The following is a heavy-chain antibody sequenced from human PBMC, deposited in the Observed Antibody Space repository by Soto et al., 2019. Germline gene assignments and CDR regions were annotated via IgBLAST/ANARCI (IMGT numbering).Heavy chain of an antibody. D-gene: IGHD6-19*01. Sequence: ASVKVSCKASGGTFTGYAMHWVRQAPGQGLEWMGWINAGNGNTKYSQKFQGRVTITRDTSASTAYMELSSLRSEDTAVYYCARAVAVPAAFDLGGRETLVTV. V-gene: IGHV1-3*01. CDR1: GGTFTGYA. CDR3: ARAVAVPAAFDL. CDR2: INAGNGNT. J-gene: IGHJ4*02.